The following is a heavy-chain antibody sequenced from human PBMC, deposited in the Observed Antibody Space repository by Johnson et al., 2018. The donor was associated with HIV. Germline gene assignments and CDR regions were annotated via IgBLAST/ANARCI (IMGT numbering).Heavy chain of an antibody. Sequence: QVQLVESGGGLVQPGGSLRLSCVVSGVIFSDYYMSWIRQAPGKGLEWVSYISSSGTTIYYADSVKGRFTISRDNAKNSLYLQMNSLRAEDTAVYYCASGWGIAASDAFDIWGQGTMVIVSS. J-gene: IGHJ3*02. D-gene: IGHD6-13*01. CDR2: ISSSGTTI. CDR1: GVIFSDYY. CDR3: ASGWGIAASDAFDI. V-gene: IGHV3-11*04.